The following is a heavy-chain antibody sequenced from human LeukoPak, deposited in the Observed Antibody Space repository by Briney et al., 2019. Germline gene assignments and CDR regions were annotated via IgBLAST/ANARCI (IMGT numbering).Heavy chain of an antibody. V-gene: IGHV3-11*01. D-gene: IGHD2-2*01. CDR2: ISSSGSTI. J-gene: IGHJ6*02. CDR1: GFTFSDYY. CDR3: ARDLNPCSSTSCYQTRGLHCYYYGMDV. Sequence: GGSLRLSRAASGFTFSDYYMSWIRQAPGKGLEWVSYISSSGSTIYYADSVKGRFTISRDNAKNSLYLQMNSLRAEDTAVYYCARDLNPCSSTSCYQTRGLHCYYYGMDVWGQGTTVTVSS.